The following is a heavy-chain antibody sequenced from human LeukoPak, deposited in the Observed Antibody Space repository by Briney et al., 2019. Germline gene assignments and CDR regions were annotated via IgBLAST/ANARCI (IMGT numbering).Heavy chain of an antibody. D-gene: IGHD3-22*01. CDR2: IYYSGST. V-gene: IGHV4-59*01. J-gene: IGHJ2*01. CDR1: GGSISSYY. Sequence: KPSVTLSLTCTVSGGSISSYYWSWIRQPPGKGLEWIGHIYYSGSTNYNPSLKSRVTISVDTSKNQFSLKLSSVTAADTAVYYCARNYYDSSGYYYVPGLDWYFDLWGRGTLVTVSS. CDR3: ARNYYDSSGYYYVPGLDWYFDL.